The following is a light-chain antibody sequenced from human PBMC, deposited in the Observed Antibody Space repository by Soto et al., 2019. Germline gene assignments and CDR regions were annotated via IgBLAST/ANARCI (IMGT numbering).Light chain of an antibody. CDR3: QQYNSWPPIT. CDR2: GTS. Sequence: EIVMTQSPATLSVSPGEGATLSCRASQSVRTKLAWYQQKAGQAPRLLIYGTSTRATGIPDRFSGSGSGTEFTLIISSLQSEDFAVYYCQQYNSWPPITFGQGTRLEIK. CDR1: QSVRTK. V-gene: IGKV3-15*01. J-gene: IGKJ5*01.